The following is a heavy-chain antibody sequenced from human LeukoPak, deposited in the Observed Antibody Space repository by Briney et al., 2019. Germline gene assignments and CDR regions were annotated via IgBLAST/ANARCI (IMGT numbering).Heavy chain of an antibody. Sequence: SETLSLTCAVYGGSFSGYYWSWIRQPPGKGLEWIGEINHSGSTNYNPSLKSRVTISVDTSKNQFSLKLSSVTAADTAVYYYASTYCSSTSCYKSDAFDIWGQGTMVTVSS. V-gene: IGHV4-34*01. J-gene: IGHJ3*02. CDR3: ASTYCSSTSCYKSDAFDI. CDR1: GGSFSGYY. CDR2: INHSGST. D-gene: IGHD2-2*02.